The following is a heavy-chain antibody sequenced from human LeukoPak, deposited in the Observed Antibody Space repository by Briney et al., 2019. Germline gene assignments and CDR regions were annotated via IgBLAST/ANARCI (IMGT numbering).Heavy chain of an antibody. J-gene: IGHJ4*02. V-gene: IGHV1-18*01. CDR1: GYTFTNYG. CDR2: ISGSSENT. CDR3: ARVGRTKVATMVY. Sequence: ASVKVSCKASGYTFTNYGISWVRHAPGQGLGWVGWISGSSENTDSAQKFQGRVTMTTDTSTSTAYMELRNLGSDDTATYFCARVGRTKVATMVYWGQGTLVTVSS. D-gene: IGHD5-12*01.